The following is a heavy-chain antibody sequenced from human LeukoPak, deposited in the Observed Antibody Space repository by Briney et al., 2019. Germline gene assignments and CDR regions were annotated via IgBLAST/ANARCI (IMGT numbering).Heavy chain of an antibody. CDR1: GYTFTSYY. Sequence: GASVKVSCKASGYTFTSYYMHWVRQAPGQGLEWMRIINPSGGSTSYAQKFQGRVTMTRDTSTSTVYMELSSLRSEDTAVYYCARDRFWSAPYMGSGYDAFDIWGQGTMVTVSS. CDR3: ARDRFWSAPYMGSGYDAFDI. J-gene: IGHJ3*02. D-gene: IGHD3-3*01. V-gene: IGHV1-46*01. CDR2: INPSGGST.